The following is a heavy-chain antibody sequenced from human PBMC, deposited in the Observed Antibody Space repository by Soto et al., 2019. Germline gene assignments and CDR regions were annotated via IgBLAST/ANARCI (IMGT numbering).Heavy chain of an antibody. CDR3: SRETLWFGESLKS. CDR2: INGDGSIT. Sequence: EVQLVESGGGSAQTGGSLRISCAASGFTFGSYWMDWVRQAPGKGLVWVSRINGDGSITTYADSVKGRSTISRDRVGNTLYLQMNNLRADDTAVYYCSRETLWFGESLKSGGRGTLVTVSS. D-gene: IGHD3-10*01. V-gene: IGHV3-74*01. CDR1: GFTFGSYW. J-gene: IGHJ4*01.